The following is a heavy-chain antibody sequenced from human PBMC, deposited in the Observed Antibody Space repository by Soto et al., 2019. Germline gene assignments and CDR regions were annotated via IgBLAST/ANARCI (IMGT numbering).Heavy chain of an antibody. J-gene: IGHJ4*02. V-gene: IGHV1-18*01. CDR1: GYTFTSYG. Sequence: QVQLVQSGAEVKKPGASVKVSCKSSGYTFTSYGISLVRQAPGQGLEGMGWITAYNGNTNYAQKLQGRVTMTTDTSTSTAYMELRSLRSDDTAVYYCARASPYSSSWYIVYWGQGTLVTVSS. CDR2: ITAYNGNT. CDR3: ARASPYSSSWYIVY. D-gene: IGHD6-13*01.